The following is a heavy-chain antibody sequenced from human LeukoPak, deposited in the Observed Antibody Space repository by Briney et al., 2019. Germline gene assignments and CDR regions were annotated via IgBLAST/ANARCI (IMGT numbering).Heavy chain of an antibody. D-gene: IGHD1-26*01. J-gene: IGHJ5*02. V-gene: IGHV1-18*01. Sequence: ASVKVSCKASGYTFTSYGISWVRQAPGQGLEWMGWTSAYNGNTNYAQKLQGRVTMTTDTSTSTACMELRSLRSDDTAVYYCARVVGATTGGLNWFDPWGQGTLVTVSS. CDR3: ARVVGATTGGLNWFDP. CDR1: GYTFTSYG. CDR2: TSAYNGNT.